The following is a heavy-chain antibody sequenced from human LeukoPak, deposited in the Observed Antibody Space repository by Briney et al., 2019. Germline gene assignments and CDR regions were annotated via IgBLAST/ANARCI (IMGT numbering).Heavy chain of an antibody. J-gene: IGHJ4*02. CDR2: INHSGST. CDR3: ARGPLLQPPVTKTPHNYYDSSGYYFDY. V-gene: IGHV4-34*01. CDR1: GGSFSGYY. D-gene: IGHD3-22*01. Sequence: NPSETLSLTCAVYGGSFSGYYWSWIRQPPGKGLGWIGEINHSGSTNYNPSLKSRVTISVDTSKNQFSLKLSSVTAADTAVYYCARGPLLQPPVTKTPHNYYDSSGYYFDYWGQGTLVTVSS.